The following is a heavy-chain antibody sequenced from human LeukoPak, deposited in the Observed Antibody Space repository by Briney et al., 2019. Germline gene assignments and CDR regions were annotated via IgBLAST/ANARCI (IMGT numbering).Heavy chain of an antibody. D-gene: IGHD1-26*01. Sequence: ASVKVSCKASGYTFTGYYMHWVRQAPGQGLEWMGWINPNSGGTNYAQKFQGRVTMTRDTSISTAYMELRSLRSDDTAVYYCARDGPSIVGATNSFDYWGQGTLVTVSS. V-gene: IGHV1-2*02. CDR2: INPNSGGT. CDR3: ARDGPSIVGATNSFDY. CDR1: GYTFTGYY. J-gene: IGHJ4*02.